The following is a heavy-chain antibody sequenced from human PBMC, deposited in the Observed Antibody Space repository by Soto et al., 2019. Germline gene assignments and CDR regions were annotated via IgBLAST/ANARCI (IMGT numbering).Heavy chain of an antibody. V-gene: IGHV4-38-2*02. J-gene: IGHJ4*02. D-gene: IGHD1-1*01. Sequence: ETLSLTCSVAGFAISRGYYWSWVRQPPGKGLEWIGSIYPSVSSYHNPSLETRVRLSIDTSKNQFTLNLTSVTAADTALYYCAREKVGTTFFDNWGQGIQVTVSS. CDR1: GFAISRGYY. CDR3: AREKVGTTFFDN. CDR2: IYPSVSS.